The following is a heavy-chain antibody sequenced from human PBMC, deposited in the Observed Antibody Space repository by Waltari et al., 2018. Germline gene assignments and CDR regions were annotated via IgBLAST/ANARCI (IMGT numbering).Heavy chain of an antibody. CDR3: ETYVGASVGTAAFDV. V-gene: IGHV4-39*01. CDR2: ISYSGAT. J-gene: IGHJ3*01. CDR1: GGSITSSRHY. D-gene: IGHD3-16*01. Sequence: QLHLQESGPGLVKPSETLSLTCSVSGGSITSSRHYWGWIRQPPGKGLEWTGTISYSGATYYNPSLRSRVTISLDTSKNQFSLKLNSVTAADTAVYYCETYVGASVGTAAFDVWGQGTMVTVSS.